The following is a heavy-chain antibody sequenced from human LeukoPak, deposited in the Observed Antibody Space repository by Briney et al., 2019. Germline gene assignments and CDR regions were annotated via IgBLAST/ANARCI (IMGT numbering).Heavy chain of an antibody. CDR2: ISSSSSYI. D-gene: IGHD3-10*01. Sequence: GGSLRLSCAASGFTFSSYSMNWVRQAPGKGLEWVSTISSSSSYIYYADSVKGRFTISRDNAKNSLYLQMNSLRAEDTAVYYCARASRFGDQGFDYWGQGTLVTVSS. J-gene: IGHJ4*02. CDR3: ARASRFGDQGFDY. CDR1: GFTFSSYS. V-gene: IGHV3-21*01.